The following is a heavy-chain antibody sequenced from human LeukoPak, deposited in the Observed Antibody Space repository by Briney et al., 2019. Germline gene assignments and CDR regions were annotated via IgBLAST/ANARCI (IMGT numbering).Heavy chain of an antibody. Sequence: GESLKISCKGSGYSFTSYWNSWGRQMPGKGLEWMGRIEPSDSYTNYSPSFQGHVTISADKSISTAYLQWSSLKASDTAMYYCARLPIAAAGDLEYFQHWGQGTLVTVSS. V-gene: IGHV5-10-1*01. CDR2: IEPSDSYT. CDR1: GYSFTSYW. J-gene: IGHJ1*01. D-gene: IGHD6-13*01. CDR3: ARLPIAAAGDLEYFQH.